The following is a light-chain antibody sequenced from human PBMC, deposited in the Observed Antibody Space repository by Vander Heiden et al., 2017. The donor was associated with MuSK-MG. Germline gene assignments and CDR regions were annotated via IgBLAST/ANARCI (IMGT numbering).Light chain of an antibody. CDR3: QSYDSGLTASV. Sequence: QSVLPQPPSLSGAPGQRVTISCTGTSSNIGAGFDVHWYQQLPGTPPKLLVFENTNRPSGVPDRSSASTSDTSASLAITGLQAEDEADYYCQSYDSGLTASVFGTGTRVVVL. V-gene: IGLV1-40*01. CDR1: SSNIGAGFD. CDR2: ENT. J-gene: IGLJ1*01.